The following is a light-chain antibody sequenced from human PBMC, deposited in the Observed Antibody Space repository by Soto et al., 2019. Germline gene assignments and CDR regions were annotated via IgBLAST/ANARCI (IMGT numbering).Light chain of an antibody. CDR1: HSVSSNY. CDR3: QQYGISPT. CDR2: DVS. V-gene: IGKV3-20*01. J-gene: IGKJ1*01. Sequence: EIVLTQSPGTLSLSPGDGATLSCRSSHSVSSNYLAWYQQKPGQAPRLLIYDVSSRATGIPDRFSGSGSGTDFTLTINRLEPVDFAVYYCQQYGISPTFGQGTKVEIK.